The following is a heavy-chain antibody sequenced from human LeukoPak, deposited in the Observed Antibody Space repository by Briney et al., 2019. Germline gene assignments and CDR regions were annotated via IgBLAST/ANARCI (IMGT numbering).Heavy chain of an antibody. V-gene: IGHV4-59*12. CDR1: GGSISSYY. D-gene: IGHD6-13*01. CDR3: ASYSSSWYFDY. J-gene: IGHJ4*02. CDR2: IYYSGST. Sequence: SETLSLTCTVSGGSISSYYWSWIRQPPGKGLEWIGSIYYSGSTYYNPSLKSRVTISVDTSKNQFSLKLSSVTAADTAVYYCASYSSSWYFDYWGQGTLVTVSS.